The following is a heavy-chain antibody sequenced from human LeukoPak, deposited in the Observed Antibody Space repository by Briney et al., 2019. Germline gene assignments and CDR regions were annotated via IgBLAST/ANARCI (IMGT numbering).Heavy chain of an antibody. V-gene: IGHV1-2*02. J-gene: IGHJ3*02. CDR1: GYTFTGYY. D-gene: IGHD3-10*01. CDR2: INPNSGGT. Sequence: GASVKVSCKASGYTFTGYYMHWVRQAPGQGLEWMGWINPNSGGTNYAQKFQGRVTMTRDTSISTAYMELSRLRSDDTAVNYCARVYYYGSGSYPGAFDIWGQGTMVTVSS. CDR3: ARVYYYGSGSYPGAFDI.